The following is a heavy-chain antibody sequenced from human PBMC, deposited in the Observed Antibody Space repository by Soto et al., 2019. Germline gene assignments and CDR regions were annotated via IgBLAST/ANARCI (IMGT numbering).Heavy chain of an antibody. J-gene: IGHJ6*02. Sequence: GASVKVSCKVSGYTLTELSMHWVRQAPGKGLEWMGGFDPEDGETIYAQKFQGRVTMTEDTSTDTAYMELSSLRFDDTAIYYCARALTGYGMDVWGQGTTVTVSS. V-gene: IGHV1-24*01. CDR1: GYTLTELS. CDR2: FDPEDGET. CDR3: ARALTGYGMDV.